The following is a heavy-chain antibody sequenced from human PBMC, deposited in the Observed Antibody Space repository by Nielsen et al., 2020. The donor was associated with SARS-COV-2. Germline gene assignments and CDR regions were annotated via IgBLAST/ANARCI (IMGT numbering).Heavy chain of an antibody. CDR3: ATDSPIGVVIYALAH. CDR1: GGALTLFS. J-gene: IGHJ4*02. V-gene: IGHV1-24*01. CDR2: FDPQDGET. D-gene: IGHD3-3*01. Sequence: ASVKVSCKVSGGALTLFSMHWVRQAPGKGLEWTGEFDPQDGETTYAQKFQGRVTMTEDTSIDTAYLDLNGLTSDDTAIYFCATDSPIGVVIYALAHWGQGTPVTVSS.